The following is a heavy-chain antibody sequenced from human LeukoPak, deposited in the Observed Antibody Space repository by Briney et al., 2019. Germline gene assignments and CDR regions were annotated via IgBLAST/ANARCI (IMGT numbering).Heavy chain of an antibody. CDR2: INSDGSNT. CDR3: ARVGRCSSSSCYTLDY. CDR1: GLTFSSYW. V-gene: IGHV3-74*01. J-gene: IGHJ4*02. D-gene: IGHD2-2*02. Sequence: GGSLRLSCAASGLTFSSYWMYWVRQAPGKGLVWVSRINSDGSNTNYVDPVKGRFTISRDNAKNTLYLQMNSLRAEDTAAYYCARVGRCSSSSCYTLDYWGQGSLVTVSS.